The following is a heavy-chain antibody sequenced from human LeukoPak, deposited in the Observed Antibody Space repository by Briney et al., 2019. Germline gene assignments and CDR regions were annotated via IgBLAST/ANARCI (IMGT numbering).Heavy chain of an antibody. CDR2: ISVSASTI. D-gene: IGHD3-10*01. CDR3: ARDDYPSGSLGMDV. Sequence: GRSLRLSCAASGFTFSDYYMSWIRQAPGKWLEWVSYISVSASTIYYADSVKGRFTISRDNAKTSLYLQMNSLRAEDTAVYYCARDDYPSGSLGMDVWGQGTTVSVSS. CDR1: GFTFSDYY. V-gene: IGHV3-11*01. J-gene: IGHJ6*02.